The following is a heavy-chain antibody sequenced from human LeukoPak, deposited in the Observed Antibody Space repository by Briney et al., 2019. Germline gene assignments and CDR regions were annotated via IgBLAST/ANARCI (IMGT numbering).Heavy chain of an antibody. CDR1: GFTFSSYG. Sequence: SGGSLRLSCAASGFTFSSYGMHWVRQAPGKGLEWVAVISYDGSNKYYADSVKGRFTISRDNSKNTLYLQMNSLRAEDTAVYYCARDYGRSRDYGMDVWGQGTTVTVSS. V-gene: IGHV3-30*03. CDR3: ARDYGRSRDYGMDV. D-gene: IGHD3-10*01. J-gene: IGHJ6*02. CDR2: ISYDGSNK.